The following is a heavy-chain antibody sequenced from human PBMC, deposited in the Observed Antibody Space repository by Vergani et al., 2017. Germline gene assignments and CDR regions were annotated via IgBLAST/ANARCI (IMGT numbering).Heavy chain of an antibody. D-gene: IGHD1-26*01. V-gene: IGHV4-34*01. CDR2: INHSGST. Sequence: QVQLQQWGAGLLKPSETLSLTCAVYGGSLRGYYWSWIRQPPGKGLEWIGEINHSGSTNYNPSLKSRVTISVDTSKNQFSLKLSSVTAADTAVYYCARRGSGSYRIWGQGTMVTVSS. CDR1: GGSLRGYY. J-gene: IGHJ3*02. CDR3: ARRGSGSYRI.